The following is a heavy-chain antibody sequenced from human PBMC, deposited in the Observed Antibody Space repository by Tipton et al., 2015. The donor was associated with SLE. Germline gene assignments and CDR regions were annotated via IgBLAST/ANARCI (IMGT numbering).Heavy chain of an antibody. CDR2: IRYDGSNK. V-gene: IGHV3-30*02. CDR1: GFTFSSYG. Sequence: SGFTFSSYGMEWVRQAPGKGLEWVAFIRYDGSNKYYADSVKGRFTISRDNSKNTLYLQMNSLRAEDTAVYYCANEGGAAAPFDYWGQGTLVTVSS. J-gene: IGHJ4*02. CDR3: ANEGGAAAPFDY. D-gene: IGHD6-13*01.